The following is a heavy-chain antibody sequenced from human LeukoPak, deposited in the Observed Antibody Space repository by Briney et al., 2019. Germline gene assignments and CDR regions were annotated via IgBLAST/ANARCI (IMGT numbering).Heavy chain of an antibody. CDR2: INPNSGGT. Sequence: GASVKVSCKASGYTFTGYYMHWVRQAPGQGLEWMGWINPNSGGTNYAQKFQGRVTMTRDTSICTAYMELSRLRSDDTAVYYCARTDSSSRLYYFDYWGQGTLVTVPS. CDR3: ARTDSSSRLYYFDY. D-gene: IGHD6-6*01. CDR1: GYTFTGYY. V-gene: IGHV1-2*02. J-gene: IGHJ4*02.